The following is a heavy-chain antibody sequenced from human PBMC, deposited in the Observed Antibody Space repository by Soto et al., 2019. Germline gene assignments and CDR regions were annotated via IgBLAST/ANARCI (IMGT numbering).Heavy chain of an antibody. D-gene: IGHD3-10*01. CDR2: ISRSSTGI. J-gene: IGHJ6*02. CDR3: ARAVTWGLDV. Sequence: EVQLVESGGGLVQPGGSLRLSCAASGFTFSLYSMSCVRRAPGKGLEWVSYISRSSTGIHYADSVKGRFTISRDDATNSMHLQMNSLRDGDTAVYYCARAVTWGLDVWGQGTTVSISS. CDR1: GFTFSLYS. V-gene: IGHV3-48*02.